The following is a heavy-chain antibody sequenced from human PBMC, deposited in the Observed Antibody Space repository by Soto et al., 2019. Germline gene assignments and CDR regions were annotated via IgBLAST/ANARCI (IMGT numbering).Heavy chain of an antibody. J-gene: IGHJ6*02. CDR1: GGSISSYY. V-gene: IGHV4-59*01. D-gene: IGHD6-13*01. CDR3: ARDRYSSSWYPSYYYGMDV. CDR2: IYYSGST. Sequence: SETLSLTCTVSGGSISSYYWSWIRQPPGKGLEWIGYIYYSGSTNYNPSLKSRVTISVDTSKNQFSLKLSSVTAADTAVYYCARDRYSSSWYPSYYYGMDVWGQGTTVTVSS.